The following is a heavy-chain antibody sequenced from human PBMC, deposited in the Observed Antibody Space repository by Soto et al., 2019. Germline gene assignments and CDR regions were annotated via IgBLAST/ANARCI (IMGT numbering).Heavy chain of an antibody. Sequence: SLRLSCAASGFTFDDYAMHWVRQAPGKGLEWVSGISWNSGSIGYADSVKGRFTISRDNAKNSLYLQMNSLRAEDTALYYCAKDRGEPATAISYYYGMDVWGQGTTVTVSS. V-gene: IGHV3-9*01. D-gene: IGHD2-2*02. CDR1: GFTFDDYA. J-gene: IGHJ6*02. CDR2: ISWNSGSI. CDR3: AKDRGEPATAISYYYGMDV.